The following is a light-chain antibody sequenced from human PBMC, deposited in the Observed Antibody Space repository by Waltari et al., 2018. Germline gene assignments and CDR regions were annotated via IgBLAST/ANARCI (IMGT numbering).Light chain of an antibody. J-gene: IGLJ2*01. Sequence: QSALTQPPSASESPGQSVTISCTGTSSDVGGYNYVSWYQHHPGKAPKLMMYEVSKRPSGVPVLFAGAKSGNTASLTVSGLQAEDEADYYCSSYAGSNNLVFGGGTKLTVL. V-gene: IGLV2-8*01. CDR2: EVS. CDR3: SSYAGSNNLV. CDR1: SSDVGGYNY.